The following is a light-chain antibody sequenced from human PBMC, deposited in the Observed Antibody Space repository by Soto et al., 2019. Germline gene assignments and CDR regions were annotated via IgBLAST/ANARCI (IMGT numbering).Light chain of an antibody. V-gene: IGLV1-44*01. CDR1: NSNIGRNT. CDR2: YDN. CDR3: AAWDDSLNGRV. Sequence: QSVLTQPPSASGTPGQRVTISCSGSNSNIGRNTVNWYQQLPGTAPKLLIYYDNLRPSGVPDRISGSKSGTSASLAISGLQSDDEADYYCAAWDDSLNGRVFGTGTKLT. J-gene: IGLJ1*01.